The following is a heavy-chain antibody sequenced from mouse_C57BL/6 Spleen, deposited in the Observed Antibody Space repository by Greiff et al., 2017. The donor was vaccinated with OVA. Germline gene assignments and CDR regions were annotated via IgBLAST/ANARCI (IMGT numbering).Heavy chain of an antibody. V-gene: IGHV1-55*01. J-gene: IGHJ3*01. CDR2: IYPGSGST. CDR1: GYTFTSYW. D-gene: IGHD1-1*01. CDR3: AIYYYGSSYPFAY. Sequence: VQLQQPGAELVKPGASVKMSCKASGYTFTSYWITWVKQRPGQGLEWIGDIYPGSGSTNYNEKFKSKATLTVDTSSSTAYMQLSSLTSEDSAVYYCAIYYYGSSYPFAYWGQGTLVTVSA.